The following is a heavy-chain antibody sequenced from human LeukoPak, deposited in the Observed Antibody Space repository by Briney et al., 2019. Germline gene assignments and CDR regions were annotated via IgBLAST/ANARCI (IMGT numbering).Heavy chain of an antibody. CDR3: ATQDRGYYYYGMDV. CDR2: ISAYNGNT. J-gene: IGHJ6*02. V-gene: IGHV1-18*04. CDR1: GYTFTSYG. Sequence: ASVKVSCKAFGYTFTSYGISWVRQAPGQGLEWMGWISAYNGNTNYAQKLQGRVTMTTDTSTSTAYMELRSLRSEDTAVYYCATQDRGYYYYGMDVWGQGTTVTVSS. D-gene: IGHD3-10*01.